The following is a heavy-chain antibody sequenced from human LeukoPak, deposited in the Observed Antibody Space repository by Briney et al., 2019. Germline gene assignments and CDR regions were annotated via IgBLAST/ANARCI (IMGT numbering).Heavy chain of an antibody. Sequence: HPGGSLRLSCAASGFTFSSYWMTWVRQGPGKGLEWVANIKPDGSLIYYVDSVKGRFTISRDNAKNSLYLQMNSLRAEDTAVYYCARDLQRSVCSGGSCYENWFDPWGQGTLVTVSS. D-gene: IGHD2-15*01. V-gene: IGHV3-7*01. CDR2: IKPDGSLI. J-gene: IGHJ5*02. CDR1: GFTFSSYW. CDR3: ARDLQRSVCSGGSCYENWFDP.